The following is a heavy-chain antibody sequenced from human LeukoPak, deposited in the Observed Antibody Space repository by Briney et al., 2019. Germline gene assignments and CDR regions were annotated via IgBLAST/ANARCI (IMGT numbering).Heavy chain of an antibody. CDR3: ARYDSSGYMAPSLDY. J-gene: IGHJ4*02. D-gene: IGHD3-22*01. CDR2: ISGGGGST. CDR1: GFTFSSYA. V-gene: IGHV3-23*01. Sequence: GGSLRLSCAASGFTFSSYAMSWVRQAPGKGLEWVSAISGGGGSTYYADSVKGRFTISRDNSKNTLYLQMNSLRAEDTAVYYCARYDSSGYMAPSLDYWGQGTLVTVSS.